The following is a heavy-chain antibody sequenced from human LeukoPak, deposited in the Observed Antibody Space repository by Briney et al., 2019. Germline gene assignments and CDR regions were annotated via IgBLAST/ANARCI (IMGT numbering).Heavy chain of an antibody. V-gene: IGHV4-59*12. CDR1: GGSISSYY. CDR3: ARAVYNYFDY. D-gene: IGHD5/OR15-5a*01. J-gene: IGHJ4*02. Sequence: PSETLSLTCTVSGGSISSYYWSWIRQPPGKGLEWIGYIYYSGSTNYNPSLKSRVTISVDRSKNQFSLKLSSVTAADTAVYYCARAVYNYFDYWGQGTLVTVSS. CDR2: IYYSGST.